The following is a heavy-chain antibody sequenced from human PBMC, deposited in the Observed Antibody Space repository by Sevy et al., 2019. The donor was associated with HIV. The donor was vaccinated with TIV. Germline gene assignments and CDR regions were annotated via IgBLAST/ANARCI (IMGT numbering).Heavy chain of an antibody. CDR1: GFIFGDYG. V-gene: IGHV3-49*04. CDR2: FKSKIHGGTT. CDR3: TRWSGSQSIFDY. J-gene: IGHJ4*02. D-gene: IGHD1-26*01. Sequence: GGSLRLSCTASGFIFGDYGMSWVRQAPGKGLEWIAFFKSKIHGGTTENAASVKGRFTISRDDSKNIVYLQMSNLKTEDTAVYYCTRWSGSQSIFDYWGQVTLVTVSS.